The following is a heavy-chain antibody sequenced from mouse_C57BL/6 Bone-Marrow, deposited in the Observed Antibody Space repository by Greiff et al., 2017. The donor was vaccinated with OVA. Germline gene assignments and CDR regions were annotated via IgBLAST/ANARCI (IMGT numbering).Heavy chain of an antibody. J-gene: IGHJ4*01. Sequence: DVHLVESGGGLVKPGGSLKLSCAASGFTFSDYGMHWVRQAPEKGLEWVAYISSGSSTIYYADTAKGRFTISRDNAKNTLFLQMTSLRSEDTAMYYCARPGYYGSSDYAMDYWGQGTSVTVSS. CDR3: ARPGYYGSSDYAMDY. V-gene: IGHV5-17*01. CDR1: GFTFSDYG. D-gene: IGHD1-1*01. CDR2: ISSGSSTI.